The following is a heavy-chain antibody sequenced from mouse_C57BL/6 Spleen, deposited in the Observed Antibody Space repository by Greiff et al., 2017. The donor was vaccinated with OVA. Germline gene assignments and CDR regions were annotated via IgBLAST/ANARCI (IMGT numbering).Heavy chain of an antibody. J-gene: IGHJ3*01. Sequence: VQLQESGPGLVQPSQSLSITCTVSGFSLTSYGVHWVRQSPGKGLEWLGVIWSGGSTDYNAAFISRLSISKDNSKSQVFFKMNSLQADDTAIYYCATSIYDGYSWFAYWGQGTLVTVSA. CDR2: IWSGGST. D-gene: IGHD2-3*01. CDR1: GFSLTSYG. CDR3: ATSIYDGYSWFAY. V-gene: IGHV2-2*01.